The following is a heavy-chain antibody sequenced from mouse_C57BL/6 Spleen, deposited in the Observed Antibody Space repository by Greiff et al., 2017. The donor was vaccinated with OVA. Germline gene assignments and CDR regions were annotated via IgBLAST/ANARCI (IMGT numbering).Heavy chain of an antibody. CDR2: IDPFDSYT. CDR1: GYTFTSYW. CDR3: ARYLGFAY. Sequence: VQLQQPGAELVKPGASVKLSCKASGYTFTSYWMQWVKQRPGQGLEWIGEIDPFDSYTNYNQKFKGKATLTVDTSSSTAYMQLSSLTSEDSAVYYCARYLGFAYWGQGTLVTVSA. J-gene: IGHJ3*01. V-gene: IGHV1-50*01.